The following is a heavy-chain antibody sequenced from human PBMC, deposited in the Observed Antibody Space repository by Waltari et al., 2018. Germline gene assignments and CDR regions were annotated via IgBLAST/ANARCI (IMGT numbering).Heavy chain of an antibody. CDR1: GYTFTSYD. J-gene: IGHJ3*02. CDR3: ARDLEPYDAFDI. Sequence: QVQLVQSGAEVKKPGASVKVSCKASGYTFTSYDINWARQATGQGLEWMGWINPNSGGTNYAQKFQGRVTMTRDTSISTAYMELSRLRSDDTAVYYCARDLEPYDAFDIWGQGTMVTVSS. CDR2: INPNSGGT. V-gene: IGHV1-2*02.